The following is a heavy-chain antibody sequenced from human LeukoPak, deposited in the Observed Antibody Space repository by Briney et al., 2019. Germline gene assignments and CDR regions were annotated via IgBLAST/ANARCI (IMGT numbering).Heavy chain of an antibody. D-gene: IGHD3-22*01. CDR1: GFTFSSYA. CDR2: ISGSGGST. J-gene: IGHJ4*02. V-gene: IGHV3-23*01. Sequence: GGSLRLSCAASGFTFSSYAMSWVRQAPGKGLEWVLAISGSGGSTYYADSVKGRFTISRDNSKNTLYLQMNSLRAEDTAVYYCAEDGNITMIVVGLFDYWGQGTLVTVSS. CDR3: AEDGNITMIVVGLFDY.